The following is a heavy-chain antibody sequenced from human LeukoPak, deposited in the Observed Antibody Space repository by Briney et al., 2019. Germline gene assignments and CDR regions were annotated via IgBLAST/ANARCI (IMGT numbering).Heavy chain of an antibody. CDR3: ARAYYDFWSGYYPLDY. D-gene: IGHD3-3*01. J-gene: IGHJ4*02. V-gene: IGHV4-39*07. Sequence: PSETLSLTCTVSGGSISSSSYYWGWIRQPPGKGLEWIGSIYYSGSTYYNPSLKSRVTISVDTSKNQFSLKLSSVTAADTAVYYCARAYYDFWSGYYPLDYWGQGTLVTVSS. CDR2: IYYSGST. CDR1: GGSISSSSYY.